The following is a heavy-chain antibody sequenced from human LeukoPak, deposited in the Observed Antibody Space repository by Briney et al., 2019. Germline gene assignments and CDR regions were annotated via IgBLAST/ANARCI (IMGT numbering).Heavy chain of an antibody. Sequence: PGGSLRLSCAASGFTVISNYMSWVRQAPGKGLEWVSVIYSGGSTYYADSVKGRYTISRDNSKNTQYLQMNSLRAEDTAVYYCVRGDYGDYTLFDYWGQGTLVTVSS. V-gene: IGHV3-53*01. J-gene: IGHJ4*02. CDR1: GFTVISNY. CDR3: VRGDYGDYTLFDY. D-gene: IGHD4-17*01. CDR2: IYSGGST.